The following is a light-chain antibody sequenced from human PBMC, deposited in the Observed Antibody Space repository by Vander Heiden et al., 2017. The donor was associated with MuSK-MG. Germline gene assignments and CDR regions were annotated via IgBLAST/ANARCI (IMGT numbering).Light chain of an antibody. CDR2: DAS. V-gene: IGKV3-11*01. Sequence: EIVLTQSPATLSLSPGERATLSCRASQSVSSYLAWYQQKPGQAPRLLIYDASNRATGIPARFSGSGYGKDFTLTISSREPEDFAVYYCQQRSNWPPYTFGQGTKMDIK. CDR1: QSVSSY. CDR3: QQRSNWPPYT. J-gene: IGKJ2*01.